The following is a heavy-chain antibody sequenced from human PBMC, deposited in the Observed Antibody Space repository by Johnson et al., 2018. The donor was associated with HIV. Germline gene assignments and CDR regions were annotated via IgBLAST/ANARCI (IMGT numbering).Heavy chain of an antibody. Sequence: QVQLVESGGGVVQPGRSLRLSCAASGFSFSNYAMDWVRQAPGKGLEWVAVISYDGTNKYFADSVRGRFTISRDNSKNTLYLQMNSLRAEDTAVYYCAKDSSGWYSGAFDIWGQGTMVTVSS. V-gene: IGHV3-30*04. CDR3: AKDSSGWYSGAFDI. D-gene: IGHD6-19*01. CDR2: ISYDGTNK. CDR1: GFSFSNYA. J-gene: IGHJ3*02.